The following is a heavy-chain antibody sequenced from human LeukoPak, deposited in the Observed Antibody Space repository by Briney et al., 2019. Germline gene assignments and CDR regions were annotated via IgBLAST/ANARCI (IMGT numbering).Heavy chain of an antibody. D-gene: IGHD3-10*01. CDR1: GFTFSNYD. CDR2: ESSRGDRT. V-gene: IGHV3-23*01. CDR3: AKVYPGSYSGNWFDP. J-gene: IGHJ5*02. Sequence: GGSLRLSCAASGFTFSNYDMTSVRQAPGKGLEWVAAESSRGDRTHYAASVKGRFSVSRDNSKNTLYLQMNALRAEDTAVYYCAKVYPGSYSGNWFDPWGQGTLVTVSS.